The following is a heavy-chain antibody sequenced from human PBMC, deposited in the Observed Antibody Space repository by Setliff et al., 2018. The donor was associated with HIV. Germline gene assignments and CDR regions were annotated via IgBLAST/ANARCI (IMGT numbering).Heavy chain of an antibody. V-gene: IGHV3-23*03. Sequence: GGSLRLSCAASGFSLNAYGMSWVRQAPGKGLEWVSFIYSGGSTTYYADSVKGRFTISRDNSKNTLYLQMNSLRAEDTAVYYCAKVFGTYYFDYWGQGTLVTVSS. J-gene: IGHJ4*02. CDR1: GFSLNAYG. CDR2: IYSGGSTT. D-gene: IGHD3-10*01. CDR3: AKVFGTYYFDY.